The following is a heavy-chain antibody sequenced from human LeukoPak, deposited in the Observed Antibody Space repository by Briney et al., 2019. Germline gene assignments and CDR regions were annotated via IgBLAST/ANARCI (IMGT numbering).Heavy chain of an antibody. CDR3: AREPHFLMITFGRVIDL. V-gene: IGHV1-46*01. J-gene: IGHJ5*02. CDR2: INPSGGST. D-gene: IGHD3-16*01. Sequence: ASVKVSCTASGYTFTSYYMHWVRQAPGQGLEWMGIINPSGGSTSYAQKFQGRVTMTRDTSTSTVYMELSSLRSEDTAVYYCAREPHFLMITFGRVIDLWGQGTLVTVSS. CDR1: GYTFTSYY.